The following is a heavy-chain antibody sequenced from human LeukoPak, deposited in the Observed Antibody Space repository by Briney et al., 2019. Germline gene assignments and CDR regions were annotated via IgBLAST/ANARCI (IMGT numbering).Heavy chain of an antibody. CDR3: ARLRFPDY. J-gene: IGHJ4*02. CDR1: GFTVNNYF. Sequence: GGSLRLSCAASGFTVNNYFMSWVRQVPGKGLEWVSIIYTTGSTYYADSVKGRFTISRDNAKNSLYLQMNSLRAEDTAVYYCARLRFPDYWGQGTLVTVSS. V-gene: IGHV3-66*01. D-gene: IGHD3-3*01. CDR2: IYTTGST.